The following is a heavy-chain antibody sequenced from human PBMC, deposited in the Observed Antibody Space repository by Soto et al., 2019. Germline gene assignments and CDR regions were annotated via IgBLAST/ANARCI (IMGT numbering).Heavy chain of an antibody. CDR3: AKDGAQPRYQRLNYMTTVTYYFDY. J-gene: IGHJ4*02. CDR2: ISGSGGST. V-gene: IGHV3-23*01. CDR1: GFTFSSYA. Sequence: GGSLRLSCAASGFTFSSYAMSWVRQAPGKGLEWVSAISGSGGSTYYADSVKGRFTISRDNSKNTLYLQMNSLRAEDTAVYYCAKDGAQPRYQRLNYMTTVTYYFDYWGQGTLVTVSS. D-gene: IGHD4-17*01.